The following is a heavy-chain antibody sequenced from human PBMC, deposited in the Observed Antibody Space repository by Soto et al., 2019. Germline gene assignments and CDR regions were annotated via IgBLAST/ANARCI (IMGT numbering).Heavy chain of an antibody. V-gene: IGHV1-69*13. D-gene: IGHD2-15*01. CDR1: GGTFSSYA. Sequence: SVKVSCKASGGTFSSYAISWVRQAPGQGLEWMGGIIPIFGTANYAQKFQGRVTITADESTSTAYMEPSSLRSEDTAVYYCARASTNPGGNPTDYWGQGTLVTVSS. CDR2: IIPIFGTA. J-gene: IGHJ4*02. CDR3: ARASTNPGGNPTDY.